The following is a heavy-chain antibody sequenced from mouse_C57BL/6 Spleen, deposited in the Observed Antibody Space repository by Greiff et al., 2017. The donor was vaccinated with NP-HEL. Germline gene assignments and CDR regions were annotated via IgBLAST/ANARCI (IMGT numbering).Heavy chain of an antibody. Sequence: EVQLVESVAELVRPGASVKLSCTASGFNIKNTYMHWVKQRPEQGLEWIGRIDPANGNTKYAPKFQGKATITADTSSNTAYLQLSSLTSEDTAIYYCARSITTVVATEWYFDVWGTGTTVTVSS. V-gene: IGHV14-3*01. CDR3: ARSITTVVATEWYFDV. CDR1: GFNIKNTY. CDR2: IDPANGNT. J-gene: IGHJ1*03. D-gene: IGHD1-1*01.